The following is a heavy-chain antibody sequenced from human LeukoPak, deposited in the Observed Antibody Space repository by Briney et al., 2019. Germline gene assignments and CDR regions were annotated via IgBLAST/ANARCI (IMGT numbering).Heavy chain of an antibody. V-gene: IGHV3-23*01. D-gene: IGHD6-13*01. CDR1: GFTLSSYG. CDR2: TSATDGSA. J-gene: IGHJ3*01. CDR3: AKARIAAAGTGAFDV. Sequence: GRSLRLSCAVSGFTLSSYGMTWVRPAPGKGLEWVSATSATDGSAQYAESVRGRFTISRDNSKNSLYLQMNSLRDEDTAVYFCAKARIAAAGTGAFDVWGQGTMVTVSS.